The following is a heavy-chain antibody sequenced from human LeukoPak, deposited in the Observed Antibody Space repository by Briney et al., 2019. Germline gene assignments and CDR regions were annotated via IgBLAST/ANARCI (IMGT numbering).Heavy chain of an antibody. CDR3: ASVPTGDIKTAAFDI. V-gene: IGHV4-31*03. Sequence: PSETLSLTCTVSGGSISSGGYYWSWIRQHPGKGLERIGYIYYSGSTYYNPSLKSRVTISVDTSKNQFSLKLSSVTAADTAVYYCASVPTGDIKTAAFDIWGQGTMVTVSS. D-gene: IGHD3-16*02. J-gene: IGHJ3*02. CDR2: IYYSGST. CDR1: GGSISSGGYY.